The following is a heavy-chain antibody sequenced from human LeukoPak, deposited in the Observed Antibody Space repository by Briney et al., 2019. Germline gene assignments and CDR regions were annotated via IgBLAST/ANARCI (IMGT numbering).Heavy chain of an antibody. CDR1: GFTYSSYW. CDR3: ARDYGDRGPFDY. D-gene: IGHD4-17*01. J-gene: IGHJ4*02. CDR2: INSDGSSR. V-gene: IGHV3-74*01. Sequence: GGSLRLXCAASGFTYSSYWMHWVRQAPGKGLVWVSRINSDGSSRSYADSVKGRFTISRDNAKNTLYLQMNSLRAEDTAVYYCARDYGDRGPFDYWGQGTLVTVSS.